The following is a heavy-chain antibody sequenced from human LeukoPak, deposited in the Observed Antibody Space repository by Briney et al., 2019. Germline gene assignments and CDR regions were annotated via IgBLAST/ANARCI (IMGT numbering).Heavy chain of an antibody. CDR3: ARHLTGY. D-gene: IGHD4-11*01. V-gene: IGHV4-39*01. Sequence: SETLSLTCTVSGGSINSGNYYWTWIRQPPGKGLEWIGEINHSGSSHYNPSLKSRVTISVDTSKNQFSLKLSSVTAADTAVYYCARHLTGYWGQGTLVTVSS. CDR1: GGSINSGNYY. CDR2: INHSGSS. J-gene: IGHJ4*02.